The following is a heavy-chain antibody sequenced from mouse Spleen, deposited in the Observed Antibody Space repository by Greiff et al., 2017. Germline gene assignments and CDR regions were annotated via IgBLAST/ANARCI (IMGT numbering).Heavy chain of an antibody. CDR3: ARNSGYPFAY. Sequence: VQLQQSGAELVRPGALVKLSCKASGFNINDYYMHWVKQRPEQGLEWIGWIDPENGNTIYDPKFQGKASITADTSSNTAYLQLSSLTSEDTAVYYCARNSGYPFAYWGQGTLVTVSA. J-gene: IGHJ3*01. CDR1: GFNINDYY. CDR2: IDPENGNT. D-gene: IGHD2-2*01. V-gene: IGHV14-1*02.